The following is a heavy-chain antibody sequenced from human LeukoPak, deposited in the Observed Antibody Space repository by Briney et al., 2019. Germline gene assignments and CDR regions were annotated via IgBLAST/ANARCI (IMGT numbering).Heavy chain of an antibody. J-gene: IGHJ3*02. D-gene: IGHD2-2*01. CDR1: GYTFTSYY. V-gene: IGHV1-46*01. CDR3: ARDYCSSTSCQGAFDI. Sequence: ASVKVSCKASGYTFTSYYMHWVRQAPGQGLEWMGIINPSGGSTSYAQKFQRRVTMTRDTSTSTVYMELSSLRSEDTAVYYCARDYCSSTSCQGAFDIWGQGTMVTVSS. CDR2: INPSGGST.